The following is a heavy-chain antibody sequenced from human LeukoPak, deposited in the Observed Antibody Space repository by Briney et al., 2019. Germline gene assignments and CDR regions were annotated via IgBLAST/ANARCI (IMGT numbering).Heavy chain of an antibody. J-gene: IGHJ4*02. V-gene: IGHV3-23*01. CDR2: INGGGGSA. D-gene: IGHD5-18*01. CDR3: AKVRIQLWPRGYFDY. CDR1: GFTFSNYA. Sequence: GGSLRLSCVASGFTFSNYAMSWVRQAPGGGLEWVSVINGGGGSAYYADSVKGRFTISRDNSKNTLYLQMNSLRAEDTAVYYCAKVRIQLWPRGYFDYWGQGTLVTVSS.